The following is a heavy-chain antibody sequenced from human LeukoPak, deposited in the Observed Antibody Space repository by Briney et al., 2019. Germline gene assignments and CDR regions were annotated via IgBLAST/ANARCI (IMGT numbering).Heavy chain of an antibody. CDR1: GYTFTSYS. V-gene: IGHV1-46*01. Sequence: ASVKVSCKASGYTFTSYSMHWVRQAPGQGLEWMGMINPSGGTTSYAQKFQGRVTMTGDTSTSTAYMELRSLRSEDTAVYYCARANGYSSGWYNFDYWGQGTLVTLSS. J-gene: IGHJ4*02. CDR2: INPSGGTT. D-gene: IGHD6-19*01. CDR3: ARANGYSSGWYNFDY.